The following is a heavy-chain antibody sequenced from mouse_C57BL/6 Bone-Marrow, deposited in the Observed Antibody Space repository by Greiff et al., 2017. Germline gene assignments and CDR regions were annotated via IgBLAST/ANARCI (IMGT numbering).Heavy chain of an antibody. J-gene: IGHJ4*01. CDR1: GYSFTSYY. D-gene: IGHD2-3*01. CDR3: ARSGVTTSSYYAMDY. Sequence: QVQLQQSGPELVKPGASVKISCKASGYSFTSYYIHWVKQRPGQGLEWIGWIYPGSGNTKYNEKFKGKATLTAATSSSTAYMQLSSLTSEDSAVYYCARSGVTTSSYYAMDYWGQGTSVTVSS. CDR2: IYPGSGNT. V-gene: IGHV1-66*01.